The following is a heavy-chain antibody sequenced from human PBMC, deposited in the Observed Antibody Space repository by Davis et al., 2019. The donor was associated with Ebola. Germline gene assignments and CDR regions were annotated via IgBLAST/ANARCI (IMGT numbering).Heavy chain of an antibody. V-gene: IGHV3-23*01. J-gene: IGHJ6*03. D-gene: IGHD7-27*01. CDR3: ARGPGDLWYYYYMDV. Sequence: PGGSLRLSCVTSGFTFSISDMNWVRQAPGKGLFWVSGISGSGDDASYADSVKGRFTISRHNSKNTLYLQMNSLRAEDTAVYYCARGPGDLWYYYYMDVWGKGTTVTVSS. CDR2: ISGSGDDA. CDR1: GFTFSISD.